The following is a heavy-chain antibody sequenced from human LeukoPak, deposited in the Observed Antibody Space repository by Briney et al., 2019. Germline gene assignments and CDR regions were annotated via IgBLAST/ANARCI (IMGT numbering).Heavy chain of an antibody. Sequence: GGSLRLSCAASGFTFTSYSMNWVRQAPGKGLVWVSRINSDGSSTSYADSVKGRFTISRDNAKNTLYLQMNSLRAEDTAVYYCARGRGYSCIYWGQGTLVTVSS. CDR2: INSDGSST. D-gene: IGHD5-18*01. CDR3: ARGRGYSCIY. J-gene: IGHJ4*02. CDR1: GFTFTSYS. V-gene: IGHV3-74*01.